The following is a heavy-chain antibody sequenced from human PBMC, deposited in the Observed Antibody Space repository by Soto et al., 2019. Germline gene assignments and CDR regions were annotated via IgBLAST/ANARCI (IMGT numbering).Heavy chain of an antibody. CDR1: GYTFTSYG. J-gene: IGHJ1*01. D-gene: IGHD6-13*01. Sequence: EASVKVCCKASGYTFTSYGSSWVRQAPGQGLEWMGWISAYNGNTNYAQKFQGRVTITADKSTSTAYMELSSLRSEDTAVYYCAGSIAAAGIQHWGQGTLVTVSS. CDR2: ISAYNGNT. V-gene: IGHV1-18*01. CDR3: AGSIAAAGIQH.